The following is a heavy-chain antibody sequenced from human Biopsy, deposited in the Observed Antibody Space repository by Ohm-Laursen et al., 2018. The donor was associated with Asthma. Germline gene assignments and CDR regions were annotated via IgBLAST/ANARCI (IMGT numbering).Heavy chain of an antibody. CDR1: GFTFSNYG. V-gene: IGHV3-30*03. Sequence: SLRLSCAASGFTFSNYGMHWVRQAPGKGLEWVAVISFDGTNRNYTDSVKGRFTISRDNSKDTLYLQVNSLRGDDTAVYYCARGKTWGRSYYFDYWGQGTLVTVSS. J-gene: IGHJ4*02. D-gene: IGHD6-6*01. CDR3: ARGKTWGRSYYFDY. CDR2: ISFDGTNR.